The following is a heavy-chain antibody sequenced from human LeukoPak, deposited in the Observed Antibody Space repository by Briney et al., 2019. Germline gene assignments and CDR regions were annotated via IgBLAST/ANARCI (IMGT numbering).Heavy chain of an antibody. J-gene: IGHJ4*02. Sequence: PGGSLRLSCAASGFIFSYYSMNWVRQAPGKGLEWVSYTVPSSSEIYYVDSVKARFTISTDNAKNSPYLQMNSLGDEDTAYYYCVRDHDYGLDYWGQGTLVTVSS. V-gene: IGHV3-48*02. D-gene: IGHD4-17*01. CDR1: GFIFSYYS. CDR3: VRDHDYGLDY. CDR2: TVPSSSEI.